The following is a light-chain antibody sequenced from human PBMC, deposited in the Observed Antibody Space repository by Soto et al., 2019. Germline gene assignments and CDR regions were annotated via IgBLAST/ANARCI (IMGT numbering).Light chain of an antibody. V-gene: IGKV3-20*01. CDR1: QRVSSSY. J-gene: IGKJ1*01. CDR3: QQYGRSPPMT. Sequence: EIVLTQSPGTLSLSPGERATLSCRASQRVSSSYLAWYQQKPGQAPRLLIYGASSRATGIPDRFSGSGCGTDFHLTISRREPEDFVVYYCQQYGRSPPMTFGQGTKVEIK. CDR2: GAS.